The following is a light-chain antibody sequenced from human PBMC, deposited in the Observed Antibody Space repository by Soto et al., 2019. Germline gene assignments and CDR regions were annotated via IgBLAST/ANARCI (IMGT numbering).Light chain of an antibody. V-gene: IGKV1-5*01. CDR2: DAS. Sequence: DIHMTQSPTTLSASVGDRVTITCRASQSISTWLAWYQQKPGRAPHFLIYDASSLDAGVPSRFSGRGSGTEFTLTINNLQPDDFARYYCQQYNSYSSWTFGQGTKV. CDR1: QSISTW. CDR3: QQYNSYSSWT. J-gene: IGKJ1*01.